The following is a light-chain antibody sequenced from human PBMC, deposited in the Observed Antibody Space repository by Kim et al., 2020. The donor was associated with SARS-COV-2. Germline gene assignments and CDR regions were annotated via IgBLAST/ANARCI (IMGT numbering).Light chain of an antibody. V-gene: IGKV3-11*01. Sequence: SQGQRATLSCRARQGVSSDLTCHQQKPAQAPRLLISAVSNRATGIPARFSGSGSGTGFTLTISSLEPEDFAVYYCQQRNNWPFTFGPGTKVDI. CDR1: QGVSSD. CDR3: QQRNNWPFT. J-gene: IGKJ3*01. CDR2: AVS.